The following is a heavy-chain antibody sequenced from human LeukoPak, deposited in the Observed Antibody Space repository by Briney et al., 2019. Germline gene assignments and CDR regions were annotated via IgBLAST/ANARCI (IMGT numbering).Heavy chain of an antibody. J-gene: IGHJ5*02. Sequence: ASVKVSCKASGYTFTGNYIHWVRQAPGQGLEWMGWINPNDGGTKFAQRFQGRVTVTRDMSISTTYMELSGLRSDDTAMYYCARYVSATAWRNHWFDPWGQGTLVTVSS. CDR1: GYTFTGNY. D-gene: IGHD3-16*01. CDR2: INPNDGGT. V-gene: IGHV1-2*02. CDR3: ARYVSATAWRNHWFDP.